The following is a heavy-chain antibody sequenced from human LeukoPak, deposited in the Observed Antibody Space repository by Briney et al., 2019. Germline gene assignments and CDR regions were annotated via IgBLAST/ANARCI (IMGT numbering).Heavy chain of an antibody. J-gene: IGHJ4*02. CDR1: GFTFSGSA. D-gene: IGHD3-22*01. CDR3: TGDNFDSSVKFDY. V-gene: IGHV3-73*01. Sequence: GGSLRLSCVVSGFTFSGSAVHWVRQASGKGLEWVGRIRSKANNYATAYAASVKGRFTISRDDSKNTAYLQMNSLKTEDTAVYYCTGDNFDSSVKFDYWGRGTLVTVSS. CDR2: IRSKANNYAT.